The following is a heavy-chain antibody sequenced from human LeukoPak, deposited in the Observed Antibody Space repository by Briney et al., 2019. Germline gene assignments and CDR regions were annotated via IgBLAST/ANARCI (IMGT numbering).Heavy chain of an antibody. CDR2: IYYSGST. J-gene: IGHJ4*02. CDR3: ARLIAALVVPFDY. CDR1: GGSISSYY. Sequence: SETLSLTCTVSGGSISSYYWSWIRQPPGKGLEWIGYIYYSGSTNYNPSLKSRVTISVDTSKNQFSLKLSSVTAADTAVYYCARLIAALVVPFDYWGQGTLVTVSS. V-gene: IGHV4-59*08. D-gene: IGHD6-13*01.